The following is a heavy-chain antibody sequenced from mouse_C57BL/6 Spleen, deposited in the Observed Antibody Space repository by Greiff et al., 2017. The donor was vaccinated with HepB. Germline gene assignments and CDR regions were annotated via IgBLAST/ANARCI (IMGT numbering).Heavy chain of an antibody. J-gene: IGHJ4*01. CDR2: ISGGGGNT. Sequence: EVQLVESGGGLVKPGGSLKLSCAASGFTFSSYTLSWVRQTPEKRLEWVATISGGGGNTYYPDSVKGRFTISRNNAKNTLYLQMSSLRSEATALYYCARHKGILGYYGSRYAMDYWGQGTSVTVSS. CDR1: GFTFSSYT. D-gene: IGHD1-1*01. V-gene: IGHV5-9*01. CDR3: ARHKGILGYYGSRYAMDY.